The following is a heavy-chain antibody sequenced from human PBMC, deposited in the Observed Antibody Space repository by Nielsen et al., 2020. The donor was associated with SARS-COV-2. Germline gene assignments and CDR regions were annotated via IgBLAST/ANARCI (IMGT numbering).Heavy chain of an antibody. CDR3: ARVAGTPPVSYSYFDL. J-gene: IGHJ2*01. D-gene: IGHD6-19*01. Sequence: GGSLRLSCAASGFTFSDYYMSWIRQAPGKGLEWISYIRSGSTYTNYADSVKGRFTISRDDAKNSLYPQMNSLRAEDTAVYYCARVAGTPPVSYSYFDLWGRGTLVTVSS. V-gene: IGHV3-11*05. CDR2: IRSGSTYT. CDR1: GFTFSDYY.